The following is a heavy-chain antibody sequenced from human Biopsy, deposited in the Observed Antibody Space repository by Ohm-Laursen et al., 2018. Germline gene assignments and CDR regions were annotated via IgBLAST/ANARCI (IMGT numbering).Heavy chain of an antibody. V-gene: IGHV4-34*01. Sequence: SDTLSLTCAVNGDSSSGYFWNWIRQPPGKGLEWIGEINQSGSTKYNPSLKRRATLSADPSNSQFSLRLTSATAADTAIYYCARSSGYFKLDVWGQGTTVTVSS. CDR3: ARSSGYFKLDV. D-gene: IGHD6-19*01. J-gene: IGHJ6*02. CDR2: INQSGST. CDR1: GDSSSGYF.